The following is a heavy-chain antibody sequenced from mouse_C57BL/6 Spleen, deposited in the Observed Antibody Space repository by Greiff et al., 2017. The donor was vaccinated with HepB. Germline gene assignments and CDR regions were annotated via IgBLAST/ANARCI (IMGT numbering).Heavy chain of an antibody. CDR3: ARNGYYGSSYFDS. Sequence: VQLVESGPGLVQPSQSLSITCTVSGFSLTSYGVHWVRQSPGKGLEWLGVIWSGGSTDYNAAFISRLSISKDNSKSQVFFKMNSLQADDTAIYYCARNGYYGSSYFDSWGQGTTLTVSS. V-gene: IGHV2-2*01. D-gene: IGHD1-1*01. CDR2: IWSGGST. CDR1: GFSLTSYG. J-gene: IGHJ2*01.